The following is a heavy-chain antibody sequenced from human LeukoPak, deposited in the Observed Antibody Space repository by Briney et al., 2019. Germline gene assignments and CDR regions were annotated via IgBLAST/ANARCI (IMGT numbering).Heavy chain of an antibody. D-gene: IGHD2-8*01. Sequence: GGSLRLSCAASGFIFSSYGMYWVRQAPGKGLEWVALISYDGNNKYYADSVKGRFTISRDNSKNTLHLQMNSVRAEDTAVYYCAKDGLMRFFNSWGQGTLVTVSS. CDR3: AKDGLMRFFNS. CDR2: ISYDGNNK. V-gene: IGHV3-30*18. CDR1: GFIFSSYG. J-gene: IGHJ4*02.